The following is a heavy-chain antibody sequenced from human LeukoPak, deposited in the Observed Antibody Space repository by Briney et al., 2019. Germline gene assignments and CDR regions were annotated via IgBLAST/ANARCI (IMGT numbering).Heavy chain of an antibody. V-gene: IGHV4-39*01. CDR1: GGSISSSSYY. Sequence: SETLSLTCTVSGGSISSSSYYWGWIRQPPGKGLEWIGSIYYSGSTYYNPSLKSRVTISVDTSKNQFSLKLSSVTAADTAVYYCARLWIQLWFSRPDYWGQGTLVTVSS. J-gene: IGHJ4*02. CDR3: ARLWIQLWFSRPDY. CDR2: IYYSGST. D-gene: IGHD5-18*01.